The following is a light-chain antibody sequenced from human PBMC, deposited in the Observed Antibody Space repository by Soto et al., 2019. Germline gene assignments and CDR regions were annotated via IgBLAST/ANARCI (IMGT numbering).Light chain of an antibody. V-gene: IGKV3-20*01. Sequence: EIVMTQSPATLSLSPGERATLSCRASQSVSSYLAWYQQKPGQAPRLLIYGASSRATGIPDRFSGSGSGTDFTLTISRLEPEDFAVYYCQHYGASPWTFGQGTKVHIK. CDR2: GAS. CDR1: QSVSSY. J-gene: IGKJ1*01. CDR3: QHYGASPWT.